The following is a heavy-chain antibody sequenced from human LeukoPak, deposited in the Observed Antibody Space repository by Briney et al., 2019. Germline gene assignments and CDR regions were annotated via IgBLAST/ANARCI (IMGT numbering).Heavy chain of an antibody. CDR1: GGSISSYY. J-gene: IGHJ4*02. D-gene: IGHD3-3*01. V-gene: IGHV4-59*01. CDR3: ARELWSGSYFDY. Sequence: SETLSLTCTVSGGSISSYYWSWIRQPPGKGLEWIGYIYYSGSTNYNASLKSRVTISVDTSKNQFSLKLSSVTAADTAVYYCARELWSGSYFDYWGQGTLVTVSS. CDR2: IYYSGST.